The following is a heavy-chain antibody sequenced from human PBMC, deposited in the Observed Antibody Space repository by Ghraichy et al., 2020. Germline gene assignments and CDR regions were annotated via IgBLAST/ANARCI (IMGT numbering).Heavy chain of an antibody. J-gene: IGHJ3*02. CDR3: ARVRAQGAFDI. CDR2: INHSGST. V-gene: IGHV4-34*01. Sequence: SQTLSLTCAVYGGSFSGNYWSWIRQPPGKGLEWIGEINHSGSTNYNPSLKSRVTISVVTSKNQFSLKLNSVTAADTAVYYCARVRAQGAFDIWGQGTMVTVSS. CDR1: GGSFSGNY.